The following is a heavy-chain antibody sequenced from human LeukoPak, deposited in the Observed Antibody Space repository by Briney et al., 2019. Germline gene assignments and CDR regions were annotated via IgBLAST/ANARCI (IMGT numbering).Heavy chain of an antibody. Sequence: PVKVSCKASGGTFSSYAISWVRQAPGQGLEWMGGIIPIFGTANYAQKFQGRVTITADESTSTAYMELSSLRSEDTAVYYCARLYCSGGSCYHDYWGQGTLVTVSS. CDR1: GGTFSSYA. CDR3: ARLYCSGGSCYHDY. CDR2: IIPIFGTA. J-gene: IGHJ4*02. D-gene: IGHD2-15*01. V-gene: IGHV1-69*01.